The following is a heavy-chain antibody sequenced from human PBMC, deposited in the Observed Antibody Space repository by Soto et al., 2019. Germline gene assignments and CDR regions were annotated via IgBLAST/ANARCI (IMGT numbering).Heavy chain of an antibody. D-gene: IGHD2-15*01. CDR1: GGTFSSYT. Sequence: QVQLVHSGAEVKKPGSSVKVSCKASGGTFSSYTISWVRQAPGQGLEWMGRIIPILGIANYAQKFQGRVTITADKSTSTAYMELSSLRSEDTAVYYCARDWLGYCSGGSCYSGSVWGQGTLVTVSS. CDR3: ARDWLGYCSGGSCYSGSV. V-gene: IGHV1-69*04. J-gene: IGHJ4*02. CDR2: IIPILGIA.